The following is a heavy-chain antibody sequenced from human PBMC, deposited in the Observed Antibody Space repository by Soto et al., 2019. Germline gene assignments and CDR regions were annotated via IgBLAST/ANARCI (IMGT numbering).Heavy chain of an antibody. CDR2: IKHDGSEE. J-gene: IGHJ4*02. Sequence: PGGSLRLSXAASGFTFSTYWMSWVRQAPGRGLEWVANIKHDGSEEYYVDSVKGRFTIARDNAKNSLYLQMNSLRAEDTALYYCARDYCGSDCQLDYWGQGTLVTVSS. V-gene: IGHV3-7*01. D-gene: IGHD2-21*02. CDR1: GFTFSTYW. CDR3: ARDYCGSDCQLDY.